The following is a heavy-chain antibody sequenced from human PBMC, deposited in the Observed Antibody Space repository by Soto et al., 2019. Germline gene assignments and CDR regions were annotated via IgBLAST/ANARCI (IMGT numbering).Heavy chain of an antibody. CDR3: ARDSSKPIAAASYYYYYGMDV. CDR1: GGTFSSYA. CDR2: IIPIFGTA. J-gene: IGHJ6*02. Sequence: SVKVSCKAPGGTFSSYAISWVRQAPGQGLEWMGGIIPIFGTANYAQKFQGRVTITADESTSTAYMELSSLRSEDTAVYYCARDSSKPIAAASYYYYYGMDVWGQGTTVTVSS. D-gene: IGHD6-13*01. V-gene: IGHV1-69*13.